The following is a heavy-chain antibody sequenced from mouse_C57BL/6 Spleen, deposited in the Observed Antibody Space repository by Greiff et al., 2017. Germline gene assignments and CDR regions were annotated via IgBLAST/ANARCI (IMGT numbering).Heavy chain of an antibody. J-gene: IGHJ3*01. CDR3: ARNYGSSPWFAY. CDR2: IYPGSGST. D-gene: IGHD1-1*01. CDR1: GYTFTSYW. V-gene: IGHV1-55*01. Sequence: VQLQQPGAELVKPGASVKMSCKASGYTFTSYWITGVKQRPGQGLEWIGDIYPGSGSTNYNEKFKSKATLTVDTSSSTAYMQLSSLTSEDSAVYYCARNYGSSPWFAYWGQGTLVTVSA.